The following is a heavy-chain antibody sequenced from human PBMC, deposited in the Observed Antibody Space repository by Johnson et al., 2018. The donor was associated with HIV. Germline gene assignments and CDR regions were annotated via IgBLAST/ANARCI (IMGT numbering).Heavy chain of an antibody. CDR1: GFTFSSYA. CDR3: AREDLGTPSAGGRNAFDI. V-gene: IGHV3-30-3*01. J-gene: IGHJ3*02. Sequence: QVQLVESGGGVVQPGRSLRLSCAASGFTFSSYAMHWVRQAPGKGLEWVAVLSYDGSNKYYADSVKGRFPISRDNSKNTHYLQINSLRAEDTAVYYCAREDLGTPSAGGRNAFDIWGQGTMVTVSS. CDR2: LSYDGSNK. D-gene: IGHD7-27*01.